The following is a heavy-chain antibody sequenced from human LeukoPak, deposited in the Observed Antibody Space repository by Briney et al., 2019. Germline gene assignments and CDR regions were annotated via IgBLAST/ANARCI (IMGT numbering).Heavy chain of an antibody. CDR3: ARPRRPLTRRNAFDI. Sequence: PSETLSLTCAVYGGSFSGYYWSWIRQPPGKGLEWIGEINHSGSTNYNPSLKSRVTISVDTSKNQFPLKLSSVTAADTAVYYCARPRRPLTRRNAFDIWGQGTMVTVSS. J-gene: IGHJ3*02. CDR1: GGSFSGYY. CDR2: INHSGST. V-gene: IGHV4-34*01.